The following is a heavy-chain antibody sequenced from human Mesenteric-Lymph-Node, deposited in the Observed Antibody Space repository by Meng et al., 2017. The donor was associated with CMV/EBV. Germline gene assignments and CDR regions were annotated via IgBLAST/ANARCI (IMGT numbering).Heavy chain of an antibody. CDR3: ARDHALTRIAAAGYDY. V-gene: IGHV4-34*01. J-gene: IGHJ4*02. D-gene: IGHD6-13*01. CDR2: INHSGST. Sequence: SQTLSLTCAVYGGSFSGHNWSWIRQPPGKGLEWIGEINHSGSTNYNPSLKSRVTISVDTSKNQFSLKLSSVTAADTAVYYCARDHALTRIAAAGYDYWGQGTLVTVSS. CDR1: GGSFSGHN.